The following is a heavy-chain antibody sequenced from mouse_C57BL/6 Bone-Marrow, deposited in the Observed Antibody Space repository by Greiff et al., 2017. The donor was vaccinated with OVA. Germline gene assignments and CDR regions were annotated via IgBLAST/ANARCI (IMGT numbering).Heavy chain of an antibody. CDR2: INPSSGYT. J-gene: IGHJ1*03. CDR1: GYTFTSYW. D-gene: IGHD2-2*01. V-gene: IGHV1-7*01. Sequence: VKLVESGAELAKPGASVKLSCKASGYTFTSYWMHWVKQRPGQGLEWIGYINPSSGYTKYNQKFKEKAILTADKSSSTAYMQLSSLTYEDSEVYYCAREGWLRVWYFDVWGTGTTVTVSS. CDR3: AREGWLRVWYFDV.